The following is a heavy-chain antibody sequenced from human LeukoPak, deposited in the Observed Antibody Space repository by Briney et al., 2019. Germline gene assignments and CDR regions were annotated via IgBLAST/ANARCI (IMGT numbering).Heavy chain of an antibody. CDR1: GFTFSSYA. D-gene: IGHD1-14*01. CDR2: ISGSGGST. V-gene: IGHV3-23*01. J-gene: IGHJ6*03. Sequence: PGGSLRLSCAASGFTFSSYAMSWVRQAPGKGLEWVSAISGSGGSTYYADSVKGRFTISRDNSKNTLYLQMNSLRAEDTAVYYCAKYPRNRIGAYYYYYMDVWGKGTTVTVSS. CDR3: AKYPRNRIGAYYYYYMDV.